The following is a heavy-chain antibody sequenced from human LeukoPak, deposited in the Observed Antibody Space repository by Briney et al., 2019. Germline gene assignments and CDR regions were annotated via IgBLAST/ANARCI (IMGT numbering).Heavy chain of an antibody. Sequence: PSETLSLTCAVYGGSFSGYYRSWIRQPPGKGLEWIGEINHSGSTNYNPSLKSRVTISVDTSKNQFSLKLSSVTAADTAVYYCARGEGGVRDYDSSVWYFDLWGRGTLVTVSS. D-gene: IGHD3-22*01. CDR3: ARGEGGVRDYDSSVWYFDL. CDR1: GGSFSGYY. J-gene: IGHJ2*01. CDR2: INHSGST. V-gene: IGHV4-34*01.